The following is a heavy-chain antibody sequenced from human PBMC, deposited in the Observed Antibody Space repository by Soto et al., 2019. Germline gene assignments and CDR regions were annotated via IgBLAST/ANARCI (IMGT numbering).Heavy chain of an antibody. J-gene: IGHJ6*02. D-gene: IGHD2-8*01. V-gene: IGHV4-59*01. CDR2: IYYSGST. Sequence: PSETLSLTCTVSGGSISSYYWSWIRQPPGKGLEWIGYIYYSGSTNYNPSLKSRVTISVDTSKNQFSLKLSSVTAADTAVYYCARDGIVLMGDGMDVWGQGTTVTGSS. CDR1: GGSISSYY. CDR3: ARDGIVLMGDGMDV.